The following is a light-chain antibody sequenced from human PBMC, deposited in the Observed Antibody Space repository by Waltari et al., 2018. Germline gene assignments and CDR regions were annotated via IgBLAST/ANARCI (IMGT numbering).Light chain of an antibody. Sequence: QSVLTQPPSASGTPGQRVTISCSGSSSNIGSNYVYWYQQLPGPAPKLLIYRNDQRPSGVPDRFSGSKSGTSASLAISGLRSEDEADYYCATWDGNLSAVVFGGGTKLTVL. V-gene: IGLV1-47*01. J-gene: IGLJ2*01. CDR2: RND. CDR1: SSNIGSNY. CDR3: ATWDGNLSAVV.